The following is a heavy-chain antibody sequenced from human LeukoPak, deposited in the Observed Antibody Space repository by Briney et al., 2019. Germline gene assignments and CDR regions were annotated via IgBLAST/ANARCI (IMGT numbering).Heavy chain of an antibody. J-gene: IGHJ4*02. Sequence: SGGSLRLSCAASGFTFSSYAMSWVRQAPGKGLVWVSAISGSGISTYYADSVKGRFTISRDNSKNTLYLQMNSLRAEDTAVYYCARGGVWSAIDYWGQGTLGTVSS. V-gene: IGHV3-23*01. CDR1: GFTFSSYA. CDR3: ARGGVWSAIDY. CDR2: ISGSGIST. D-gene: IGHD3-10*01.